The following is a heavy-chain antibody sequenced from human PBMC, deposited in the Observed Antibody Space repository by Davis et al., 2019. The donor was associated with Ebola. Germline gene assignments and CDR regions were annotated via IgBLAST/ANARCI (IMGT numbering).Heavy chain of an antibody. CDR1: GFTFSSYS. Sequence: GGSLRLSCAASGFTFSSYSMNWVRQAPGKGLEWVSYISSSSSTIYYADSVKGRFTISRDNAKNSLYLQMNSLRDEDTAVYYCARAPLYDSSGYYYEYYYGMDVWGKGTTVTVSS. CDR3: ARAPLYDSSGYYYEYYYGMDV. J-gene: IGHJ6*04. D-gene: IGHD3-22*01. V-gene: IGHV3-48*02. CDR2: ISSSSSTI.